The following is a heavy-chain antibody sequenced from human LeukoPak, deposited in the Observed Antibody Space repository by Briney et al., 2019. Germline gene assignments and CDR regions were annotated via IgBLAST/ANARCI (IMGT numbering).Heavy chain of an antibody. V-gene: IGHV1-3*01. D-gene: IGHD6-13*01. CDR2: INAGNGNT. CDR1: GYTFSSYA. Sequence: GASVKVSCKASGYTFSSYAMHWVRQAPGQRLEWVGWINAGNGNTKYSQKFEGRVTITRDTSASTAYMELSSLRSEDTAVYYCASGQQLVHLDYWGQGTLVTVSS. J-gene: IGHJ4*02. CDR3: ASGQQLVHLDY.